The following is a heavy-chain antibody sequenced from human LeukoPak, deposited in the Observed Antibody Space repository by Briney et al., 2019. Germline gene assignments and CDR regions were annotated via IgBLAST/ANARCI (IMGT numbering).Heavy chain of an antibody. CDR2: ISYDGTNK. Sequence: PGGSLRLSCAASGFTFRTYGMHWVRQAPGKGLEWVAVISYDGTNKYYADSVKGRFTISRDNSKNTLHLQMNSLRAEDTAVYYCAKDDRGNEAPFDYWGQGTLVTVSS. CDR3: AKDDRGNEAPFDY. V-gene: IGHV3-30*18. CDR1: GFTFRTYG. J-gene: IGHJ4*02.